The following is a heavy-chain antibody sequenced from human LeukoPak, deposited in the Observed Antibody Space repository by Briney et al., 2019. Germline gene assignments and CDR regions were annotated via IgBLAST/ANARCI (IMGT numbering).Heavy chain of an antibody. Sequence: PSETLSLTCAVSGYSISGGYYWGWIRQPPGKGLEWIGSIYHSGSTYYNPSLKSRVTISVDTSKNQFSLKLSSVTAADTAVYYCARHFSRYSNYASAATSLDYWGQGTLVTVSS. CDR3: ARHFSRYSNYASAATSLDY. J-gene: IGHJ4*02. V-gene: IGHV4-38-2*01. D-gene: IGHD4-11*01. CDR1: GYSISGGYY. CDR2: IYHSGST.